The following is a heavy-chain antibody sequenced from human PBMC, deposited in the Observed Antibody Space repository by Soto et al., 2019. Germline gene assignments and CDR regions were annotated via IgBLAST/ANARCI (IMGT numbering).Heavy chain of an antibody. V-gene: IGHV5-51*01. Sequence: PGESLKISCKGSGYTFTAYWIGWVRQMPGKGLEWMGIIYPGDSDTRYSPSFQGQVTISADKSISTAYLQWSSLKASGTAMFYCARGGYSGNSKDPFYIWGPGTMVTVSS. J-gene: IGHJ3*02. D-gene: IGHD6-25*01. CDR3: ARGGYSGNSKDPFYI. CDR2: IYPGDSDT. CDR1: GYTFTAYW.